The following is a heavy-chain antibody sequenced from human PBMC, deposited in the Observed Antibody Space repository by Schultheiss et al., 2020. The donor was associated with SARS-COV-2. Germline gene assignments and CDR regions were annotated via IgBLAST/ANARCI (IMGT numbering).Heavy chain of an antibody. CDR2: IYHSGST. CDR1: GGSFSGYY. Sequence: SETLSLTCAVYGGSFSGYYWSWIRQPPGKGLEWIGSIYHSGSTYYNPSLKSRVTISVDTSKNQFSLKLSSVTAADTAVYYCARDKLGGMDVWGQGTTVTVSS. D-gene: IGHD7-27*01. CDR3: ARDKLGGMDV. J-gene: IGHJ6*02. V-gene: IGHV4-34*01.